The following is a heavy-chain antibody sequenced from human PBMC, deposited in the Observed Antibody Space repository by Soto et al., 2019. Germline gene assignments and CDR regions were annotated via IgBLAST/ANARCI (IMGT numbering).Heavy chain of an antibody. CDR2: IKQVGSEN. D-gene: IGHD5-12*01. CDR3: ATIVATTTGYFDY. J-gene: IGHJ4*02. V-gene: IGHV3-7*02. CDR1: GFTFSSYW. Sequence: PGGSLRLSCAASGFTFSSYWMSWVRQAPGKGLEWVANIKQVGSENFYVFLVRGRFTISRVSSTTSLCLLIAAVTAVYSCVYCCATIVATTTGYFDYWGQGTLVTVSS.